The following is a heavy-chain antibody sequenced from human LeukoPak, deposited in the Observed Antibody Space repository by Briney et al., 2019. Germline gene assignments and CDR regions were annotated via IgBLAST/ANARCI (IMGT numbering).Heavy chain of an antibody. V-gene: IGHV3-64D*09. CDR1: GFTFSSYA. CDR3: VRRAVAGHFDY. J-gene: IGHJ4*02. D-gene: IGHD6-19*01. CDR2: ISSNGGST. Sequence: GGSLRLSCSASGFTFSSYAMHWVRQAPGKGLEYVSAISSNGGSTYYADSVKGRFTISRDNSKSTLYLQVSSLRAEDTAVYYCVRRAVAGHFDYWGQGTLVTVSS.